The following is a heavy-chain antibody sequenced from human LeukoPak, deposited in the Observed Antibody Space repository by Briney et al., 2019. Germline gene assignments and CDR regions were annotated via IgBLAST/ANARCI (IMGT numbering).Heavy chain of an antibody. V-gene: IGHV3-66*01. Sequence: GGSLRLSCAAFGFTVSSNYMSWVRQAPGKGLEWVSVIYSGGSTYYADSVKGRFTISRDNSKNTLYLQMNSLRAEDTAVYYCARDHHYTGIAATWGQGTLVTVSS. D-gene: IGHD6-13*01. CDR1: GFTVSSNY. CDR3: ARDHHYTGIAAT. CDR2: IYSGGST. J-gene: IGHJ5*02.